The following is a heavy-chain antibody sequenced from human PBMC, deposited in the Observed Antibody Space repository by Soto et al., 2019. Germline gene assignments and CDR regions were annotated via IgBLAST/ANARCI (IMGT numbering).Heavy chain of an antibody. CDR1: GFTFGDYA. V-gene: IGHV3-49*04. J-gene: IGHJ3*02. CDR3: TRGRITIFAVVPDDAFDI. D-gene: IGHD3-3*01. Sequence: GGSLRLSCTASGFTFGDYAMSWVRQAPGKGLEWVGFIRSKAYGGTTEYAASVKGRFTISRDDSKSIAYLQTNSLKTEDTAVYYCTRGRITIFAVVPDDAFDICGQGTMITVSS. CDR2: IRSKAYGGTT.